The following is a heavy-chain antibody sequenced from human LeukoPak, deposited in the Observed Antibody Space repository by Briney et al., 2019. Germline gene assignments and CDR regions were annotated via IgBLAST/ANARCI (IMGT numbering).Heavy chain of an antibody. Sequence: PSETLSLTCTVSGGSISSGGYYWSWIRQHPGKGLEWIGYIYYSGSTYYNLSLKSRVTISVDTSKNQFSLKLSSVTAADTAVYYCARGGYYPSYFDYWGQGTLVTVSS. CDR3: ARGGYYPSYFDY. CDR2: IYYSGST. D-gene: IGHD3-22*01. V-gene: IGHV4-31*03. CDR1: GGSISSGGYY. J-gene: IGHJ4*02.